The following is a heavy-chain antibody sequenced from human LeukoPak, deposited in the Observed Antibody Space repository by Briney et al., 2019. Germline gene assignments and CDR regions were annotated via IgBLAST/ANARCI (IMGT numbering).Heavy chain of an antibody. V-gene: IGHV4-30-2*01. CDR2: ISHGGST. CDR1: GGSVNSGAYY. Sequence: SETLSLTCAVSGGSVNSGAYYWRWIRQPPGKGLEWIGDISHGGSTHYNPSLKSRVTISLDRSKNQFSLKLSSVTAADTAVYYCARAGWGRKYYYGSGSYPDGAFDIWGQGTMVTVSS. J-gene: IGHJ3*02. CDR3: ARAGWGRKYYYGSGSYPDGAFDI. D-gene: IGHD3-10*01.